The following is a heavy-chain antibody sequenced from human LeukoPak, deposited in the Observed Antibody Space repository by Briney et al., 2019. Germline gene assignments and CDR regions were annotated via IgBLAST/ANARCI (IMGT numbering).Heavy chain of an antibody. V-gene: IGHV3-7*01. CDR1: GFTFSSYW. J-gene: IGHJ6*03. CDR3: MVRGVGSSIWDYYYYMDV. D-gene: IGHD3-10*01. CDR2: IKQDGSEK. Sequence: PGGSLRLSCAASGFTFSSYWMSRVRQAPGKGLEWVANIKQDGSEKYYVDSVKGRFTISRDNAKNSLYLQMNSLRAEDTAVYYCMVRGVGSSIWDYYYYMDVRGKGTTVTISS.